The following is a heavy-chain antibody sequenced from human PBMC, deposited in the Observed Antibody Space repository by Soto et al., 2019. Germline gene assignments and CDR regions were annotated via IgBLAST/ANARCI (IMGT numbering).Heavy chain of an antibody. Sequence: PSETLSLTCCVSGDYIHVGGYYWTWFRQRPGKGLEWMGYIYYTGKTYYNPSLESRLTMSVDRSKNQFSLRWTSVTAADTAVYFCGRDLTSNANCIDPWGQGTLVTVSS. J-gene: IGHJ5*02. D-gene: IGHD2-2*01. CDR1: GDYIHVGGYY. CDR3: GRDLTSNANCIDP. V-gene: IGHV4-30-4*01. CDR2: IYYTGKT.